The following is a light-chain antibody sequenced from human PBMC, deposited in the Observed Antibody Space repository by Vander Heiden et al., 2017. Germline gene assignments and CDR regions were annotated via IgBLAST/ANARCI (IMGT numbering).Light chain of an antibody. V-gene: IGKV1-8*01. CDR2: AAS. CDR3: QQYYSYPFT. CDR1: QAISTS. Sequence: AIRMTQSPSSFSASTGDRVTIPCRASQAISTSLAWYQQKPGEAPKLLIYAASTLQSGVPSRFSGSGSGTDFTLTISCLKSEDFATYYCQQYYSYPFTFGPGTKVDIK. J-gene: IGKJ3*01.